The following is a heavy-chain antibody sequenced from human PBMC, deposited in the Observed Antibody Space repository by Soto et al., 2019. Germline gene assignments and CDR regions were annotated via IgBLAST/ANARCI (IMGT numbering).Heavy chain of an antibody. V-gene: IGHV4-39*01. CDR1: GGSISSSSYY. CDR3: ARHVLVGEYYYGSGSYKKNWFDP. D-gene: IGHD3-10*01. Sequence: SETLSLTCTVSGGSISSSSYYWGWIRQPPGKGLEWIGSIYYSGSTYYNPSLKSRVTISVDTSKNQFSLKLSSVTAADTAVYYCARHVLVGEYYYGSGSYKKNWFDPWGQGTLVTVS. CDR2: IYYSGST. J-gene: IGHJ5*02.